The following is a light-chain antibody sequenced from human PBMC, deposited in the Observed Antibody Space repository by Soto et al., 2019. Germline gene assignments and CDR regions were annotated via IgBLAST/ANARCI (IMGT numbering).Light chain of an antibody. CDR2: LNSDGRH. CDR1: SGHSRYA. Sequence: QPVLTQSPSASASLGASVTLTCTLSSGHSRYAIAWHQQQPEKGPRYLMKLNSDGRHSKGDGIPDRFSGSSSGTERYLTISSLQSEDEADYYCQTWGTGILVFGGGTQLTVL. CDR3: QTWGTGILV. J-gene: IGLJ2*01. V-gene: IGLV4-69*01.